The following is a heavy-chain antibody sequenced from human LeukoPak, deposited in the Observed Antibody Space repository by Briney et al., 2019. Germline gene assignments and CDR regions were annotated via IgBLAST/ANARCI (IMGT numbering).Heavy chain of an antibody. J-gene: IGHJ5*02. CDR3: ARDPDYGDYGNWFDP. Sequence: GGTLRLSCAASGFTFSSYGMSWVRQAPGKGLEWVSSISSSSSYIYYADSVKGRFTISRDNAKNSLYLQMNSLRAEDTAVYYCARDPDYGDYGNWFDPWGQGTLVTVSS. CDR1: GFTFSSYG. CDR2: ISSSSSYI. D-gene: IGHD4-17*01. V-gene: IGHV3-21*01.